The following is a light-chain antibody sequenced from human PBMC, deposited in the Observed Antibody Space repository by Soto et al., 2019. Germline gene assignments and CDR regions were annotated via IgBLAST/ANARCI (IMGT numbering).Light chain of an antibody. CDR2: GTS. CDR3: QQYGNSPIT. V-gene: IGKV3-20*01. Sequence: EVVLTQSPGTLSLSRGERATLSCRASERIYSAYLGWYQQKPGQAPRLLIYGTSSRATGNPDRFSGSGSGTDFTLTISRLEPEDFAVYYCQQYGNSPITFGQGTRLEIK. CDR1: ERIYSAY. J-gene: IGKJ5*01.